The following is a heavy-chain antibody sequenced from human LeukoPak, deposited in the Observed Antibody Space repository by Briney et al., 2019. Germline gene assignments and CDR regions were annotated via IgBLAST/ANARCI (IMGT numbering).Heavy chain of an antibody. CDR2: MNPNSGNT. Sequence: ASVKVSCKASGYTFTSYDINWVRQATGQGLEWMGWMNPNSGNTGYAQKFQGRVTMTRNTSISTAYMDLSSLRSEDTAVYYCARDSSVSYYYYYYMDVWGKGTTVTVSS. CDR1: GYTFTSYD. CDR3: ARDSSVSYYYYYYMDV. V-gene: IGHV1-8*01. J-gene: IGHJ6*03.